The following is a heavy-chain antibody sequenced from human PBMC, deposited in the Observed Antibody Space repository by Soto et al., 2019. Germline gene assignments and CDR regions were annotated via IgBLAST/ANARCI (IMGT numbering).Heavy chain of an antibody. CDR2: ISIYNGNT. Sequence: QVQLVQSGAEVNKPGASVKVSCKASGYTFTSYGISWVRQAPGQGLEWMGWISIYNGNTNYAQKLQGRVTMTTDTSTSTAYMELRCLRSDDTAVYYCARDVRSHDYGHYYYGMDVWGQGTTVTVCS. J-gene: IGHJ6*02. CDR3: ARDVRSHDYGHYYYGMDV. V-gene: IGHV1-18*01. CDR1: GYTFTSYG. D-gene: IGHD4-17*01.